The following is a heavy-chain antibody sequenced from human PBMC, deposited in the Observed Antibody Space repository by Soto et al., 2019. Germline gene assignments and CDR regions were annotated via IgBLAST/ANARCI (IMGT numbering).Heavy chain of an antibody. CDR3: ARLKVRGNPIWYYYGMDV. CDR1: GGSISSSSYY. J-gene: IGHJ6*02. D-gene: IGHD3-10*01. V-gene: IGHV4-39*01. Sequence: PSETLSLTCTVSGGSISSSSYYWGWIRQPPGKGLEWIGSIYYSGSTYYNPSLKSRVTISVDTSKNQFSLKLSSVTAADTAVYYCARLKVRGNPIWYYYGMDVWGQGTTVTVSS. CDR2: IYYSGST.